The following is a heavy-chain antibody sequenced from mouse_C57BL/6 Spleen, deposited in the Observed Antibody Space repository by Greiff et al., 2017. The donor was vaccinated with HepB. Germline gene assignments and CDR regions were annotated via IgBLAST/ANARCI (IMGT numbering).Heavy chain of an antibody. CDR1: GYTFTSYW. Sequence: VQLQQPGAELVRPGSSVKLSCKASGYTFTSYWMHWVKQRPIQGLEWIGNIDPSDSDTHYNQKFKDKATLTVDKSSSTAYMQLSSLTSEDSAVYYCAIEENYYGSDAMDYWGQGTSVTVSS. CDR2: IDPSDSDT. V-gene: IGHV1-52*01. D-gene: IGHD1-1*01. CDR3: AIEENYYGSDAMDY. J-gene: IGHJ4*01.